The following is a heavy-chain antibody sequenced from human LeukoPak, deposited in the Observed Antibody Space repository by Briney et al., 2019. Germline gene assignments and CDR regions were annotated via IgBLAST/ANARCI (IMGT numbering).Heavy chain of an antibody. J-gene: IGHJ4*02. CDR3: ARPLGYCSSTSCYTDY. CDR1: GFTFSSYW. V-gene: IGHV3-7*01. Sequence: GGSLRLSCAASGFTFSSYWMSWVRQAPGKGLEWVANIKQDGSEIYYVDSVKGRFTISRDNAKNSLYLQMNSLRAEDTAVYYCARPLGYCSSTSCYTDYWGQGTLVTVSS. CDR2: IKQDGSEI. D-gene: IGHD2-2*02.